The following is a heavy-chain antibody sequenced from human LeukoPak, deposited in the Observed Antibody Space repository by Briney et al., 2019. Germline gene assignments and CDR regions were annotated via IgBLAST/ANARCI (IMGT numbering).Heavy chain of an antibody. D-gene: IGHD3-3*01. V-gene: IGHV3-11*04. CDR2: VSSASSTI. Sequence: GGSLRLSCAASGFTFSDYYMSWIRQAPGKGLEWVSYVSSASSTIYYADSVKGRFTISRDNAKNSLYLQMNSLRAEDTAVYYCARVNRLDYDFWSGYYHFDYWGQGTLVTVSS. CDR1: GFTFSDYY. CDR3: ARVNRLDYDFWSGYYHFDY. J-gene: IGHJ4*02.